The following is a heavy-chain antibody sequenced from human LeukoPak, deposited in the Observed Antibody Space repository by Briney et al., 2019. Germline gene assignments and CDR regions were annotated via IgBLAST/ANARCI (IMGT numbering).Heavy chain of an antibody. CDR2: IIPIFGTA. CDR3: ARDLPPYYFDY. Sequence: SVKVSCKASGGTFSSYCISWVRQAPGQGLEWMGGIIPIFGTANYAQKFQGRVTITADKSTSTAYMDLSSLRSEDTAVYYCARDLPPYYFDYWGQGTLVTVSS. V-gene: IGHV1-69*06. CDR1: GGTFSSYC. J-gene: IGHJ4*02.